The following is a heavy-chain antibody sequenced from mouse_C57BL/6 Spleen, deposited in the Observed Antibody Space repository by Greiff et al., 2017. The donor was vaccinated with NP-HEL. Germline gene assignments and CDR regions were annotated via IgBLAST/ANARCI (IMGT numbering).Heavy chain of an antibody. CDR3: ARGDYYYGSSYCDY. V-gene: IGHV1-54*01. J-gene: IGHJ2*01. CDR1: GYAFTNYL. D-gene: IGHD1-1*01. Sequence: VKVVESGAELVRPGTSVKVSCKASGYAFTNYLIEWVKQRPGQGLEWIGVINPGSGGTNYNEKFKGKATLTADKSSSTAYMQISSLTSEDSAVYFCARGDYYYGSSYCDYWGQGTTLTVSS. CDR2: INPGSGGT.